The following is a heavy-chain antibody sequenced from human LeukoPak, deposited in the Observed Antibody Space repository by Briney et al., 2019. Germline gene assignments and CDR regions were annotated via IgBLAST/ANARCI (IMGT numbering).Heavy chain of an antibody. CDR3: ARVRVGLLWFGELRY. CDR2: ISYDGSNK. V-gene: IGHV3-30-3*01. J-gene: IGHJ4*02. D-gene: IGHD3-10*01. Sequence: GGSLRLSCAASGFTFSSYAMHWVRQAPGKGLEWVAVISYDGSNKYYADSVKGRFTISRDNSKNTLYLQMNSLRAEDTAVYYCARVRVGLLWFGELRYWGQGTLVTVSS. CDR1: GFTFSSYA.